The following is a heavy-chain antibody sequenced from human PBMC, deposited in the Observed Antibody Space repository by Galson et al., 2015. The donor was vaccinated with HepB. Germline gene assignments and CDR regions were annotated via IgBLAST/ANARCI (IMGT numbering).Heavy chain of an antibody. D-gene: IGHD6-13*01. CDR2: IKQDGSEK. Sequence: SLRLSCAASGFTFSSYWMSWVRQAPGKGLEWVANIKQDGSEKYYVDSVKGRFTISRDNAKNSLYLQMNSLRAEDTAVYYCARTQLVAAACLYYFDYWGQGTLVTVSS. J-gene: IGHJ4*02. V-gene: IGHV3-7*01. CDR1: GFTFSSYW. CDR3: ARTQLVAAACLYYFDY.